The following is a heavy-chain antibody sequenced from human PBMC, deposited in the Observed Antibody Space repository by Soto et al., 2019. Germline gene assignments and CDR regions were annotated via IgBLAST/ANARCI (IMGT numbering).Heavy chain of an antibody. Sequence: GASVKVSCKASGGTFSSYAISWVRQAPGQGLEWMGGIIPIFGTANYAQKFQGRVTITADESTSTAYMELSSLRSEDTAVYYCAVIFLEWLQLQYYYYYYGMDVWGQGTTVTVSS. V-gene: IGHV1-69*13. CDR3: AVIFLEWLQLQYYYYYYGMDV. CDR1: GGTFSSYA. CDR2: IIPIFGTA. J-gene: IGHJ6*02. D-gene: IGHD3-3*01.